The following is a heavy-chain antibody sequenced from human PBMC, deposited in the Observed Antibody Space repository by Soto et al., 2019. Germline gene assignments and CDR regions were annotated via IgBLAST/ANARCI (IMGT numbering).Heavy chain of an antibody. D-gene: IGHD3-10*01. J-gene: IGHJ5*02. CDR3: ARVKSGSYDWFDP. CDR1: GFTFSNYW. CDR2: INTDGSRT. V-gene: IGHV3-74*01. Sequence: EVQLVESGGGLVQPGGSLRLSCAASGFTFSNYWMHWVRQAPGKGLMWVSRINTDGSRTTYADSVKGRFAISRDNAKNTLYLQMNSLRAEDTAVYYCARVKSGSYDWFDPWGQGTLVTVSS.